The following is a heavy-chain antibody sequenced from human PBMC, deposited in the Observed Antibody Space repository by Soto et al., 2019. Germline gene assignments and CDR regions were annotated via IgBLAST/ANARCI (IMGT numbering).Heavy chain of an antibody. Sequence: LSRTGTVSGGSMSRGDYYWSWISQPPGKGLEWIGYIYYSGSTYYNPSLKSRVTISVDTSKNQFSLKLSSVTAADTAVYYCAREPTSLRFRNWFDPWGQGTLVTVSS. J-gene: IGHJ5*02. CDR3: AREPTSLRFRNWFDP. D-gene: IGHD3-3*01. V-gene: IGHV4-30-4*01. CDR2: IYYSGST. CDR1: GGSMSRGDYY.